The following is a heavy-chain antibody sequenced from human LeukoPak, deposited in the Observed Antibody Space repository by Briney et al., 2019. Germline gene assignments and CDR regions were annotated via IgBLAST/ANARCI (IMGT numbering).Heavy chain of an antibody. J-gene: IGHJ4*02. Sequence: SGTLSLTCAVSGGSISSSNWWSWVRQPPGKGLEWFGEIYHSGSTNYNPSLKSRVTISVDKSKNQFSLKLSSVTAADTAVYYCAAGLNDYGDYDLDYWGQGTLVTVSS. V-gene: IGHV4-4*02. CDR1: GGSISSSNW. D-gene: IGHD4-17*01. CDR3: AAGLNDYGDYDLDY. CDR2: IYHSGST.